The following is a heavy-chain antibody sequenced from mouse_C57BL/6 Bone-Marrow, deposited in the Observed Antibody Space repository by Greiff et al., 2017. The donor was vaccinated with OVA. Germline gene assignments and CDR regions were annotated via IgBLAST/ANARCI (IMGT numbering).Heavy chain of an antibody. CDR3: ARHGVDYYYDWFAY. D-gene: IGHD2-4*01. CDR1: EYEFPSHD. CDR2: INSDGGST. V-gene: IGHV5-2*01. Sequence: EVQGVEPGGGLVQPGESLKLSCESTEYEFPSHDMSWVRKTPDKRLELVAAINSDGGSTYYPDTMERRFSIARDNTKKTLYLQMSSLRSEDTALYYCARHGVDYYYDWFAYWGQGTLVTVSA. J-gene: IGHJ3*01.